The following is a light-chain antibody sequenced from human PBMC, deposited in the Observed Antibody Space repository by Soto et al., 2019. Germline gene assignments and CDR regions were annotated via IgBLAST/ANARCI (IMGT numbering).Light chain of an antibody. CDR2: AAS. CDR1: QSLISNF. CDR3: QQYDIAPWT. V-gene: IGKV3-20*01. J-gene: IGKJ1*01. Sequence: EVVLTQSPGTLSLSPGDRATLSCRANQSLISNFLAWYQQKPGQAPSLLIYAASSRATGIPDRFSGSGSGTDFTLTISRLEPGDLAIYYCQQYDIAPWTFGQGTKVELK.